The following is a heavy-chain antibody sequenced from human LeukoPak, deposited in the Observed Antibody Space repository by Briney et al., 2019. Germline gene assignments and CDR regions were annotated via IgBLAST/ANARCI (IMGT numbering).Heavy chain of an antibody. V-gene: IGHV3-30-3*01. J-gene: IGHJ5*01. CDR1: GFIFSNYA. D-gene: IGHD3-22*01. Sequence: QPGGSLRLSCAASGFIFSNYAMHWVRQAPGKGLEWVAAISYDGSNEYYADSVKGRFTISRDNSQNTLYLQMNTLRTEDTAVHYCASSAGGISRGYFDYWGQGTLVTVSS. CDR2: ISYDGSNE. CDR3: ASSAGGISRGYFDY.